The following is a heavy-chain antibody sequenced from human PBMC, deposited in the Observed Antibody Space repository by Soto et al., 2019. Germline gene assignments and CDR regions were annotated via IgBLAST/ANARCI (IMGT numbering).Heavy chain of an antibody. CDR2: IYYSGST. V-gene: IGHV4-59*01. CDR3: ARGPAYCGGDCYDSLYYYYGMDV. J-gene: IGHJ6*02. CDR1: GGSISSYF. Sequence: LSLTCTVSGGSISSYFWSWIRQPPGKGLEWIGYIYYSGSTNYNPSLKSRVTISVDTSKNQFSLKLSSVTAADTAVYYCARGPAYCGGDCYDSLYYYYGMDVWGQGTTVTVSS. D-gene: IGHD2-21*02.